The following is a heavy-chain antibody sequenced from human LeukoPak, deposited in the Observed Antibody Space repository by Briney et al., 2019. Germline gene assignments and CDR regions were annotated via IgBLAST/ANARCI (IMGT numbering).Heavy chain of an antibody. J-gene: IGHJ4*02. D-gene: IGHD2-2*02. CDR1: GFTVSSNY. V-gene: IGHV3-53*01. CDR3: ARDDIVVVPAAIRRFDY. CDR2: IYSGGYT. Sequence: GGSLRLSCAASGFTVSSNYMTWVRQAPGKGLEWVSVIYSGGYTYYADSVKGRFTISRDNSKNTLYLQMNSLRAEDTAVYYCARDDIVVVPAAIRRFDYWGQGTLVTVSS.